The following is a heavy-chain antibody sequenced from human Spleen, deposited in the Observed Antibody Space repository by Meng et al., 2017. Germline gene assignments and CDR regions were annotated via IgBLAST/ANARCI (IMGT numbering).Heavy chain of an antibody. CDR3: ARLVAGTNYYYYYGMDV. CDR2: TNHSGSA. V-gene: IGHV4-34*01. J-gene: IGHJ6*02. CDR1: GGSLSGYY. D-gene: IGHD6-19*01. Sequence: SETLSLTCGVYGGSLSGYYWSWIRQPPGKGLEWIGETNHSGSAKYNPSLESRVTISVDTSKDQFSLKLSPVTAADTAVYYCARLVAGTNYYYYYGMDVWGQGTTVTVSS.